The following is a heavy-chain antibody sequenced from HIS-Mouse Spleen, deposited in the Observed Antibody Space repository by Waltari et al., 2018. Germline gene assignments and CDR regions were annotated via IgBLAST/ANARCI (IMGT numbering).Heavy chain of an antibody. CDR1: RFCRSTSATC. Sequence: QFTFRDFGPALVTPTHTLTLTLTFSRFCRSTSATCLSWIRQPPGKALDWLARIDCDDDKYYSTSLKTRLTISKDTSKNQVVLTMNNRDPVDTATYYCARIQAGKLELPFDYWGQGTLVTVSS. V-gene: IGHV2-70*15. D-gene: IGHD1-7*01. J-gene: IGHJ4*02. CDR2: IDCDDDK. CDR3: ARIQAGKLELPFDY.